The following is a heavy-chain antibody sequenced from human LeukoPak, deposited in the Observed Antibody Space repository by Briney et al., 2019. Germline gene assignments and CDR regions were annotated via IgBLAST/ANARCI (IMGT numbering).Heavy chain of an antibody. V-gene: IGHV4-59*01. J-gene: IGHJ6*02. CDR1: GGPTSLYY. CDR3: ASLHVRLLTLEV. D-gene: IGHD6-6*01. Sequence: PSETLSLTCTFSGGPTSLYYWSWIRHPPRKGLEWIGYIYYTGHSNYNSTLKSRVTMSVDTSKKQFSLNLSAVTAADTAVYYCASLHVRLLTLEVWGPGTTVTVSS. CDR2: IYYTGHS.